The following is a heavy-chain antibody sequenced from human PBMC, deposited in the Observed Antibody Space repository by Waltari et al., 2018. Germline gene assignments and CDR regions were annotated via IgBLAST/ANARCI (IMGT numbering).Heavy chain of an antibody. J-gene: IGHJ4*02. D-gene: IGHD3-22*01. V-gene: IGHV3-74*01. CDR3: ARGYYYDSSGYPPSAVDY. CDR1: GFTFSSYW. CDR2: INTDGSRT. Sequence: EVQLVESGGGLVQPGGSLRLSCAASGFTFSSYWMHWVRQAPGKGLVWVSRINTDGSRTSYADSWKGRFTISRDNAKNTLYLQMNSLRAEDTAVYYCARGYYYDSSGYPPSAVDYWGQGTLVTVSS.